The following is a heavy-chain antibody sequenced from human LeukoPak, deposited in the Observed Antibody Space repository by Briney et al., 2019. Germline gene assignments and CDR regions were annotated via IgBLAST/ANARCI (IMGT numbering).Heavy chain of an antibody. D-gene: IGHD3-9*01. J-gene: IGHJ4*02. Sequence: GGSLRLSCAASGFTFSSYAMSWVRQAPGKGLEWISYTSSSGSTIYYADSVKGRFTISRDNAKNSLYLQMNSLRAEDTAVYYCARLRYFDGYWGQGTLVTVSS. CDR3: ARLRYFDGY. V-gene: IGHV3-48*03. CDR2: TSSSGSTI. CDR1: GFTFSSYA.